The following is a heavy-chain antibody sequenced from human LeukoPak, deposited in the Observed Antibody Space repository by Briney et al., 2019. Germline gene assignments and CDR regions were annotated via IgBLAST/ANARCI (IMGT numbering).Heavy chain of an antibody. V-gene: IGHV1-3*01. CDR2: INAGNCNT. CDR1: GYTFTSYA. Sequence: ASVKVSCKASGYTFTSYAMHWVRQAPGQRLEWMGWINAGNCNTKYSQKFQGRVTITRDTSASTAYMELSSLRSEDTAVYYCAREGDTIFAFDYWGQGTLVTVSS. D-gene: IGHD3-3*01. CDR3: AREGDTIFAFDY. J-gene: IGHJ4*02.